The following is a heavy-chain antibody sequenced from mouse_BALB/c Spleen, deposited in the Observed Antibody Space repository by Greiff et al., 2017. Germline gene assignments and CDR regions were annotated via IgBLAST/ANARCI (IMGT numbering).Heavy chain of an antibody. J-gene: IGHJ3*01. Sequence: EVQLVESGGGLVQPGGSRKLSCAASGFTFSSFGMHWVRQAPEKGLEWVAYISSGSSTIYYADTVKGRFTISRDNPKNTLFLQMTSLRSEDTAMYYCAYTGFAYWGQGTLVTVSA. V-gene: IGHV5-17*02. CDR3: AYTGFAY. D-gene: IGHD2-12*01. CDR2: ISSGSSTI. CDR1: GFTFSSFG.